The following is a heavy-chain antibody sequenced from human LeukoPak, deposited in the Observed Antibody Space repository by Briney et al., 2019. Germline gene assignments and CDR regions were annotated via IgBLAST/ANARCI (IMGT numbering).Heavy chain of an antibody. CDR3: ARHSRPSTLANCGGDCYPFDF. CDR1: GGSISTSSYY. D-gene: IGHD2-21*02. J-gene: IGHJ4*02. V-gene: IGHV4-61*05. CDR2: IYYSGST. Sequence: SETLSLTCTVSGGSISTSSYYWSWIRQPPGKGLEWIGYIYYSGSTNYNPSLKSRVTMSVDTSRNQFSLRLSSVTAADTAVYYCARHSRPSTLANCGGDCYPFDFWGQGTLVTVSS.